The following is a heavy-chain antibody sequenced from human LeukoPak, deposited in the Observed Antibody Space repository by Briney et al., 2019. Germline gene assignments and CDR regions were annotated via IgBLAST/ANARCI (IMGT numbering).Heavy chain of an antibody. D-gene: IGHD2-15*01. V-gene: IGHV3-48*03. CDR2: ISSSGSTI. J-gene: IGHJ5*02. Sequence: PGGSLRLSCAASGFTFSSYEMNWLRQAPGKGLEWISYISSSGSTIYYADSVKGRFTISRDSAENSLYLHMSSLRAEDTALYYCARDRIMVVGPYNWFDPWGQGTLVTVSS. CDR3: ARDRIMVVGPYNWFDP. CDR1: GFTFSSYE.